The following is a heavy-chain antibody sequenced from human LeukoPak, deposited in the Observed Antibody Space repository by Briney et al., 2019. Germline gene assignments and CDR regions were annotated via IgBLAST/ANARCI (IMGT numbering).Heavy chain of an antibody. Sequence: ASVKVSCKASGYTFTGYYMHWVRQAPGQGLEWMGWVNPNSGGTNYAQKFQGRVTMTRDTSISTAYMELSRLRSDDTAVYYCARSNRIVGAMYFFDYWGQGTLVTVSS. CDR2: VNPNSGGT. J-gene: IGHJ4*02. CDR1: GYTFTGYY. CDR3: ARSNRIVGAMYFFDY. V-gene: IGHV1-2*02. D-gene: IGHD1-26*01.